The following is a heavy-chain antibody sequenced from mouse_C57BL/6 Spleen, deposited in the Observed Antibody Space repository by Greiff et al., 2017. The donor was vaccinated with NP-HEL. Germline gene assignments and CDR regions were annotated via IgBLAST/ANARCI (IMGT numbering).Heavy chain of an antibody. J-gene: IGHJ2*01. CDR1: GYAFSSYW. D-gene: IGHD1-1*01. Sequence: VQLQQSGAELVKPGASVKISCKASGYAFSSYWMNWVKQRPGKGLEWIGQIYPGDGDTNYNGKFKGKATLTADKSSSTAYMQLSSLTSEDSAVYFCARRFTTVVEDYFDDWGQGTTLTVSS. V-gene: IGHV1-80*01. CDR3: ARRFTTVVEDYFDD. CDR2: IYPGDGDT.